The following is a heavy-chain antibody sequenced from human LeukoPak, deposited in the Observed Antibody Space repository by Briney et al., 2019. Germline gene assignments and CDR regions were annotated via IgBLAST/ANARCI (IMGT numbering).Heavy chain of an antibody. J-gene: IGHJ5*02. D-gene: IGHD6-19*01. CDR2: INPSGGST. Sequence: ASVKVSCKASGYTFTSYYMHWVRQAPGQGLEWMGIINPSGGSTSYAQKFQGRVTMTRDTSTSTVYMELGSLRSEDTAVYYCARQWLINWFDPWGQGTLVTVSS. V-gene: IGHV1-46*01. CDR3: ARQWLINWFDP. CDR1: GYTFTSYY.